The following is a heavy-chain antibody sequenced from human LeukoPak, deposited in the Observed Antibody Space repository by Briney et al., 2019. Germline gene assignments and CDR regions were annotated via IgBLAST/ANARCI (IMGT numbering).Heavy chain of an antibody. D-gene: IGHD5-24*01. CDR3: ARDAYNYYYSDY. CDR2: INPSGGTT. Sequence: GASVKVSCKASGGTFSSYAISWVRQAPGQGLEWMGLINPSGGTTTYAQKFQGRVTMTRDTSTSTVYMELSSLRSEDTAVYYCARDAYNYYYSDYWGQGTLVTVSS. V-gene: IGHV1-46*01. CDR1: GGTFSSYA. J-gene: IGHJ4*02.